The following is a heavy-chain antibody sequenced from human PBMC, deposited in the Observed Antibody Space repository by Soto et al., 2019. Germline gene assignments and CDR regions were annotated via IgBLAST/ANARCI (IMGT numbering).Heavy chain of an antibody. CDR1: GFIFGNYM. V-gene: IGHV3-23*01. CDR2: IRDGGEST. Sequence: EVQLLESGGGLVQPGESLRLSCAFSGFIFGNYMMTWVRQAPGKGLEWVSTIRDGGESTYYADSVKGRFTISRDNSKNTXXLKMDRLGVEDTAVYYCAPNVHCCGCSCHYDAFDIRGQGTMVTVSS. CDR3: APNVHCCGCSCHYDAFDI. D-gene: IGHD2-15*01. J-gene: IGHJ3*02.